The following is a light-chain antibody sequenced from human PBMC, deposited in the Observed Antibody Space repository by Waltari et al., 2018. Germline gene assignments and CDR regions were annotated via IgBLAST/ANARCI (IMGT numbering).Light chain of an antibody. CDR1: SSDVRAYNY. V-gene: IGLV2-14*01. CDR3: SSYTTSRTWV. CDR2: EVR. J-gene: IGLJ3*02. Sequence: QSALTQPASVSGSPGQSITISCTGTSSDVRAYNYVSWYQQKQGKAPQLIIYEVRDRPPGVPNRFSGSKSGYTAFLTSSGLQAEDEADYYCSSYTTSRTWVFGGGTKLTVL.